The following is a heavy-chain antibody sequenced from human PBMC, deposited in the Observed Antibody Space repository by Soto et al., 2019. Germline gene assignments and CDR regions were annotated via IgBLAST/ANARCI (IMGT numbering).Heavy chain of an antibody. CDR2: IYYSGST. D-gene: IGHD6-19*01. V-gene: IGHV4-61*01. CDR1: GGSVSSGSYY. J-gene: IGHJ6*02. CDR3: ARVLAGGSGWYGMDV. Sequence: SETLSLTCTVSGGSVSSGSYYWSWIRQPPGKGLEWIGYIYYSGSTNYNPSLKSRVTISVDTSKNQFSLKLSSVTAADTAVYYCARVLAGGSGWYGMDVWGQGTTVTVSS.